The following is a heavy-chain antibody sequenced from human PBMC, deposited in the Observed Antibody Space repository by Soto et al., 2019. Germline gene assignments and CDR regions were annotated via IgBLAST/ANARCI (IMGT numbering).Heavy chain of an antibody. D-gene: IGHD3-16*01. CDR1: GGSISSSSYY. V-gene: IGHV4-39*01. J-gene: IGHJ4*02. CDR2: IYYSGST. Sequence: PSETLSLTCTVSGGSISSSSYYWGWIRQPPGKGLEWIGSIYYSGSTYYNPSLKSRVTISVDTSKNQFSLKLSSVTAADTAVYYCARHYHGALGIDYWGQGTLVTVSS. CDR3: ARHYHGALGIDY.